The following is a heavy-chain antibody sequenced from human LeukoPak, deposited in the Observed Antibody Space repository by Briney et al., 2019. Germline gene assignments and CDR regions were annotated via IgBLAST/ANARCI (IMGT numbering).Heavy chain of an antibody. J-gene: IGHJ4*02. CDR1: GFTFGDYA. V-gene: IGHV3-9*03. CDR3: TSSSFDY. D-gene: IGHD6-6*01. CDR2: ISWNSGSI. Sequence: GGSLRLSCAASGFTFGDYAMNWVRQAPGKGLEWVSGISWNSGSIGYADSVKGRFTISRDNAKNSLYLQMNSLRAEDMALYYCTSSSFDYWGQGTLVTVSS.